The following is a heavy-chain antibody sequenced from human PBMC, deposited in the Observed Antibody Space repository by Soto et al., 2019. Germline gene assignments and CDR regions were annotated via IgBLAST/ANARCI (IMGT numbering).Heavy chain of an antibody. J-gene: IGHJ6*03. V-gene: IGHV3-23*01. CDR2: ISGSGGTT. CDR1: GFTFTNYA. CDR3: AQDSRREHYYYMDV. Sequence: EVQLLESGGGLVRPGGSLRLSCAASGFTFTNYAMSWVRQAPGKGLEWVSAISGSGGTTYYADSLKGRFTISRDNSNSTLYLQMNSLRADDTAVYYCAQDSRREHYYYMDVWGKGTTVTLSS. D-gene: IGHD2-2*01.